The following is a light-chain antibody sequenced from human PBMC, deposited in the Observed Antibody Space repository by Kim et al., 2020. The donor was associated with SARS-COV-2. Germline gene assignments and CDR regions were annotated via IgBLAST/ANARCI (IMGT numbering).Light chain of an antibody. Sequence: SALTQPASVSGSPGQSITISCTGTSSDVGGYNYVSWYQQHPVKAPKLMIYDVSKRPSGVSNRFSGSKSGNTASLTTSGLQAEDEADYYCSSYTSSSTYVVFGGVTKVTVL. CDR2: DVS. J-gene: IGLJ2*01. CDR3: SSYTSSSTYVV. V-gene: IGLV2-14*01. CDR1: SSDVGGYNY.